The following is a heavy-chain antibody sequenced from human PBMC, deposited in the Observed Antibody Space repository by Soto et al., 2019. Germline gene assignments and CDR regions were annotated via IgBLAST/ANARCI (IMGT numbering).Heavy chain of an antibody. J-gene: IGHJ4*02. CDR2: IIPIFGTA. V-gene: IGHV1-69*13. CDR1: GGTFSSYA. D-gene: IGHD6-19*01. CDR3: ARIRQWLVHIFDY. Sequence: SVKVSCKASGGTFSSYAISWVRQAPGQGLEWMGGIIPIFGTANYAQKFQGRVTITADESTSTAYIELSSLRSEDTAVYYCARIRQWLVHIFDYWGQGNLVTVSS.